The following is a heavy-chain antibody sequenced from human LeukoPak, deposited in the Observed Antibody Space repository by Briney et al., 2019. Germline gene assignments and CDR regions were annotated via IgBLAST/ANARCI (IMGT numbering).Heavy chain of an antibody. V-gene: IGHV1-2*02. J-gene: IGHJ4*02. CDR2: INPDTGAT. CDR3: ARVGCSGGSCYYSYFDC. Sequence: GASVKVSCEVSGYSFTDYYMYWVRQAPGQGLEWMGWINPDTGATRYAQKFQGRVTMTSDTSIRTIYMELSRLRSDDTAIYYCARVGCSGGSCYYSYFDCWGQGTLVTVSS. CDR1: GYSFTDYY. D-gene: IGHD2-15*01.